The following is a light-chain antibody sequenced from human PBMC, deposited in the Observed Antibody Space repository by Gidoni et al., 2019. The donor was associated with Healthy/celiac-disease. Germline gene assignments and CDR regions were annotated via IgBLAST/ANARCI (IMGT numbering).Light chain of an antibody. CDR1: QSVSSY. CDR3: QQRSNWALT. CDR2: DAS. Sequence: EIVLTQSPATLASSPGERATLSCRASQSVSSYLAWYQQKPGQAPRLLIYDASNRATGIPARFSGSGSGTDFTLTISSLEPEDCAVYYWQQRSNWALTFXGXTKVEIK. J-gene: IGKJ4*01. V-gene: IGKV3-11*01.